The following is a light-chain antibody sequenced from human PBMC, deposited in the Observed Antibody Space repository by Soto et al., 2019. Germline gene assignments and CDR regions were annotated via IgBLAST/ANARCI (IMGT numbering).Light chain of an antibody. Sequence: DIQMTQSPSSLSASVGHRVTITCRASQDIGGYLAWFQQKPGKAPKSLIYAASSLRPGVASKFRGSGSGTEFTLTIDSLQPEDFASYYCQQYKSHPYTFGQGTKVEIK. V-gene: IGKV1-16*02. J-gene: IGKJ2*01. CDR1: QDIGGY. CDR2: AAS. CDR3: QQYKSHPYT.